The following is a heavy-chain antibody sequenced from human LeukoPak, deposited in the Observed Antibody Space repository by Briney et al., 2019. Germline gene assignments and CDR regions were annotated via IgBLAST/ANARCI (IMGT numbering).Heavy chain of an antibody. Sequence: GGSLRLSCAASGFTLSSYAMSWVRQAPGKGLEWVSAISGSGGSTYYADSVKGRFTISRDNSKNTLYLQMNSLRAEDTAVYYCAKDLGAYYYDSSGYSTYDAFDIWGQGTMVTVSS. CDR2: ISGSGGST. D-gene: IGHD3-22*01. J-gene: IGHJ3*02. CDR3: AKDLGAYYYDSSGYSTYDAFDI. V-gene: IGHV3-23*01. CDR1: GFTLSSYA.